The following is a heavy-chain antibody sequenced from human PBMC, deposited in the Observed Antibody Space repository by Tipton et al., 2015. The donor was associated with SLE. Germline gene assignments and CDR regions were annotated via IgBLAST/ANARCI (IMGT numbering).Heavy chain of an antibody. CDR3: ARHPRPMAAFDH. J-gene: IGHJ4*02. Sequence: TLSLTCTVPGASTNRGSYLWGWIRQPPGKRLEWIGSVYYSGSTYYNPSLESQITISLDTSKNQFSVKRSSVTAADTAVDYCARHPRPMAAFDHWGQGRLVTVSS. D-gene: IGHD5-24*01. V-gene: IGHV4-39*07. CDR2: VYYSGST. CDR1: GASTNRGSYL.